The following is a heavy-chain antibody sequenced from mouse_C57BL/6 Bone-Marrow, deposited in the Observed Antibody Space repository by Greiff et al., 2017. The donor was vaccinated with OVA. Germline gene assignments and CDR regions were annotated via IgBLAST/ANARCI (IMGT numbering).Heavy chain of an antibody. CDR1: GFTFSSYT. D-gene: IGHD1-1*01. V-gene: IGHV5-9*01. J-gene: IGHJ3*01. CDR2: ISGGGGNP. CDR3: ARHDDGSSGGLFAY. Sequence: EVKLVESGGGLVKPGGSLKLSCAASGFTFSSYTMSWVRQTPEKRLEWVATISGGGGNPYYPDSVTGRFTISRDNAKNTLYLQMSSLRAEDTALYYCARHDDGSSGGLFAYWGKGTLVTVAA.